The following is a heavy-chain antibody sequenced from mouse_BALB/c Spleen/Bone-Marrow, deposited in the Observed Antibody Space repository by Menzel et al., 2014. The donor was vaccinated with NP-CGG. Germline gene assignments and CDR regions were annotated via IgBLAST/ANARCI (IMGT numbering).Heavy chain of an antibody. D-gene: IGHD2-3*01. J-gene: IGHJ2*01. CDR3: ARERYAGYYFDY. Sequence: QVQLQQSGADLAKPGASVKMSCKASGYTFTSYWMHWVKQRPGQGLEWIGYINPSTGYTEYSQKFKDKATLTADKSSSTAYMQLSSLTSEDSAVYYCARERYAGYYFDYWDQGTTLTVSS. CDR1: GYTFTSYW. CDR2: INPSTGYT. V-gene: IGHV1-7*01.